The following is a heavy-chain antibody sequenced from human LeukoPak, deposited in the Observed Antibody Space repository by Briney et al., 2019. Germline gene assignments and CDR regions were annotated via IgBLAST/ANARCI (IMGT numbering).Heavy chain of an antibody. J-gene: IGHJ4*02. CDR1: GFTFSSYS. D-gene: IGHD6-13*01. Sequence: GGSLRLSCAASGFTFSSYSMNWVRQAPGKGLEWVSSISSSSSYIYYADSVKGRFTISRDNSKNTLYLQMNSLRAEDTAVYYCVKCLAAPGTCYFDYWGQGTLVTVSS. V-gene: IGHV3-21*04. CDR3: VKCLAAPGTCYFDY. CDR2: ISSSSSYI.